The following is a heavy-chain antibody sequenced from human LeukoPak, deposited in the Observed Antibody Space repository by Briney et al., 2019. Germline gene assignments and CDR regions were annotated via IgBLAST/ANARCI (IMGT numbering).Heavy chain of an antibody. CDR2: ISSSSSTI. D-gene: IGHD3-3*01. CDR1: GFTFSSYS. V-gene: IGHV3-48*01. J-gene: IGHJ4*02. CDR3: ARVPLFWSGYNDY. Sequence: PGGSLRLSCAASGFTFSSYSMNWVRQAPGKGLEWVSYISSSSSTIYYADSVKGRFTISRDNAKNSLYLQMNSLRAEDTAVYYCARVPLFWSGYNDYWGQGTLVTVSS.